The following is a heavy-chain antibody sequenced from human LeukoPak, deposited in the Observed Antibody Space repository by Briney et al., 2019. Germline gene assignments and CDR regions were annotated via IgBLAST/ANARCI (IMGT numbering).Heavy chain of an antibody. Sequence: SETLSLTCAVYGGSFSGYSWSWIRQPPGKGLEWIGYIYQSGSTYYNPSLKSRVTISVDRSKNQFSLKLNSVTAADTAVYYCARGGLAAAGSEIDSWGQGTLVTVSS. V-gene: IGHV4-30-2*01. CDR1: GGSFSGYS. J-gene: IGHJ4*02. CDR2: IYQSGST. CDR3: ARGGLAAAGSEIDS. D-gene: IGHD6-13*01.